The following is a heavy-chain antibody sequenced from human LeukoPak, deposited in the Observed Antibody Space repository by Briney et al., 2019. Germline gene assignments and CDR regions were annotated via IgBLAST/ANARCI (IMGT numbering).Heavy chain of an antibody. D-gene: IGHD4-17*01. CDR3: ARKLGYGDSRLVWYFDL. CDR1: GGSISSYY. V-gene: IGHV4-34*01. J-gene: IGHJ2*01. CDR2: INHSGST. Sequence: SETLSLTCTVSGGSISSYYWSWIRQPPGKGLEWIGEINHSGSTNYNPSLKSRVTISVDTSKNQFSLKLSSVTAADTAVYYCARKLGYGDSRLVWYFDLWGRGTLVTVSS.